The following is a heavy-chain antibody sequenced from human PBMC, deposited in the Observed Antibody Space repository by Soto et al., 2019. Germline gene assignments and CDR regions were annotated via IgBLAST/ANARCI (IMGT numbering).Heavy chain of an antibody. CDR1: GGSFSGYY. Sequence: SETLSLTCAVYGGSFSGYYWSWIRQPPGKGLEWIGEINHSGSTNYNPSLKSRVTISVDTSKNQFSLKLSSVAAADTAVYYCARVPPSGYSGYDYLSYYYYYMDVWGKGTTVTVSS. J-gene: IGHJ6*03. CDR3: ARVPPSGYSGYDYLSYYYYYMDV. V-gene: IGHV4-34*01. D-gene: IGHD5-12*01. CDR2: INHSGST.